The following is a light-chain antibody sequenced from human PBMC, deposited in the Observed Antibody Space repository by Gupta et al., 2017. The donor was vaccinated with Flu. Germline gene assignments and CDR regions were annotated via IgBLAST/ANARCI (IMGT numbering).Light chain of an antibody. CDR2: AAS. CDR1: QSVSTS. J-gene: IGKJ4*01. Sequence: EIVMTQSPATLSVSPGETATLSCRASQSVSTSLAWYQQRPGQAPRLLIYAASTRATDIPARFSGSGSGTEFTLTISSLQSEDFAVYYCQQYNVWPCFGGGTKVEIK. V-gene: IGKV3-15*01. CDR3: QQYNVWPC.